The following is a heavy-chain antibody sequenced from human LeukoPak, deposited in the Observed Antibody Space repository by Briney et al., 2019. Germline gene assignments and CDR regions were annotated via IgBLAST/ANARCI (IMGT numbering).Heavy chain of an antibody. CDR3: ARGRISPGYFDY. Sequence: PSETLSLTCTVSGGSISSSNYYWGWIRQPPGKGLEWIGSMYYSGNTDYNPSLKSRVTISVDTSKNQFSLKLGSVTAADTAVYYCARGRISPGYFDYWGQGTLVTVSS. V-gene: IGHV4-39*07. J-gene: IGHJ4*02. CDR1: GGSISSSNYY. CDR2: MYYSGNT.